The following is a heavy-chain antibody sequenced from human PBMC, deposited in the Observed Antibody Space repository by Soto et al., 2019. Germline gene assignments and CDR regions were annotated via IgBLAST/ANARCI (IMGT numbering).Heavy chain of an antibody. V-gene: IGHV1-24*01. CDR3: VLFMFGTPGVFDI. Sequence: ASVKVSCKVSGYTLTELSMHWVRQAPGKGLEWMGGFDPEDGETIYAQKFQGRVTMTEDTSTDTAYMELSSLRTEDTAVYYCVLFMFGTPGVFDIGGKGTMVTVSS. CDR1: GYTLTELS. D-gene: IGHD3-16*01. CDR2: FDPEDGET. J-gene: IGHJ3*02.